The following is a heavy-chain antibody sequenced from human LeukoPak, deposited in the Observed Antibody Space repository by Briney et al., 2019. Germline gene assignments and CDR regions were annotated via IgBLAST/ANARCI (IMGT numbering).Heavy chain of an antibody. CDR2: FDPEDGET. Sequence: GASVKVSCRVPGYTLTELSMHWVRQAPGKGLEWMGGFDPEDGETIYAQKFQGRVAMTEDTSTDTAYMELSSLRSEDTAVYYCATARDYDSSLFDYWGQGTLVTVSS. CDR3: ATARDYDSSLFDY. CDR1: GYTLTELS. J-gene: IGHJ4*02. V-gene: IGHV1-24*01. D-gene: IGHD3-22*01.